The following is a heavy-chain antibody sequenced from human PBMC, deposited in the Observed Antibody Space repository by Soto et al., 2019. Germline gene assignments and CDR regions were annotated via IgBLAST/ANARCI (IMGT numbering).Heavy chain of an antibody. J-gene: IGHJ4*02. CDR3: ARLKDYGDYRLGVFDY. CDR2: IYYSGST. D-gene: IGHD4-17*01. V-gene: IGHV4-59*08. Sequence: SETLSLTCTVSGGSISSYYWSWIRQPPGKGLEWIGYIYYSGSTNYNPSLKSRVTISVDTSKNQFSLKLSSVTAADTAVYYCARLKDYGDYRLGVFDYWGQGTLVTVSS. CDR1: GGSISSYY.